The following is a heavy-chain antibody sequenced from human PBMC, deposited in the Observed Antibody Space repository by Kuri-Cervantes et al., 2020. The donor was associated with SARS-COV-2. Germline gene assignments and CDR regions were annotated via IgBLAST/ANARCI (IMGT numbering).Heavy chain of an antibody. D-gene: IGHD4-23*01. CDR3: AKSYYGGTTGWFDP. Sequence: GGSLRLSCAASGLTFSNAWMSWVRQAPGKGLEWVGRIKSKTDGGTTDYAAPVKGRFTISRDDSKNTLYLQMNSLRAEDTAVYYCAKSYYGGTTGWFDPWGQGTLVTVSS. CDR1: GLTFSNAW. J-gene: IGHJ5*02. CDR2: IKSKTDGGTT. V-gene: IGHV3-15*01.